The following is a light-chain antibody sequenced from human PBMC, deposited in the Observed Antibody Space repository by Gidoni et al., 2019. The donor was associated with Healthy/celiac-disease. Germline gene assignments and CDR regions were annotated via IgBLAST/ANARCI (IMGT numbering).Light chain of an antibody. J-gene: IGKJ1*01. CDR3: QQYNNWPRT. CDR2: GAS. V-gene: IGKV3-15*01. Sequence: EIVMTQSPATLSVSPGERATLSCRASQNVNSNLAWYQQKPGQAPGLLIYGASTRATAIPARFSGSGSGTEFTLTISSLQSEDFAVDYCQQYNNWPRTFGQGTKVEIK. CDR1: QNVNSN.